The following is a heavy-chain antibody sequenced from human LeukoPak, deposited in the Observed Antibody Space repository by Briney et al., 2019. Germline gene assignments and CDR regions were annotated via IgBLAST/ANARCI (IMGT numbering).Heavy chain of an antibody. Sequence: PGRSLRLSCAASGFTFSSYVMHWVCLAPGKGLEWVALISYDGSNKYYADSVKGRFTISRDNPKNTLFLQMNSLRAEDSAVYYCARGLTATGSLFDPWGQGTLVTVSS. CDR1: GFTFSSYV. V-gene: IGHV3-30-3*01. D-gene: IGHD3-9*01. CDR2: ISYDGSNK. CDR3: ARGLTATGSLFDP. J-gene: IGHJ5*02.